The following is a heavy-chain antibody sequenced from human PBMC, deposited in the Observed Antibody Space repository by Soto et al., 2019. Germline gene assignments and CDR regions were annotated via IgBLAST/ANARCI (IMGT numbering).Heavy chain of an antibody. Sequence: QVQLVQSGAEVKKPGSSVKVSCKASGGTFSTYTISWVRQAPGQGLEWLGRIIPLFGLPNHAQKFQDRVTFTPDKXTDTAYLEMNSLRPEDTAVYYCAFDVQTGVVYFDNWGQGTLVTVSS. V-gene: IGHV1-69*02. CDR3: AFDVQTGVVYFDN. J-gene: IGHJ4*02. CDR2: IIPLFGLP. CDR1: GGTFSTYT. D-gene: IGHD1-1*01.